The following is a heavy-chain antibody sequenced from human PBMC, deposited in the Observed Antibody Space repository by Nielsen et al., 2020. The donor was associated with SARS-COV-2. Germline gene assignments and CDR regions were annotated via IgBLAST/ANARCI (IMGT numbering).Heavy chain of an antibody. Sequence: GESLKISCAASGFTFSSYTMNWVRQAPGKGLEWVSGINWNGGSTNYADSVKGRFTISRDNAKNSLYLQMNSLRAEDTALYHCARRDDSSGYYLFDYWGQGTLVTVSS. CDR1: GFTFSSYT. CDR3: ARRDDSSGYYLFDY. V-gene: IGHV3-20*01. D-gene: IGHD3-22*01. CDR2: INWNGGST. J-gene: IGHJ4*02.